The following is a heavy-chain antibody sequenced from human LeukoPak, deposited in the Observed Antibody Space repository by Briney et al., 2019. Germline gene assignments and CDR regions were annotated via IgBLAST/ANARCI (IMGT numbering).Heavy chain of an antibody. CDR1: GDSISSGDYY. D-gene: IGHD6-19*01. CDR2: IHYSGST. V-gene: IGHV4-31*03. Sequence: PSQTLSLTCTVSGDSISSGDYYWTWISQHPGKGLEWIGYIHYSGSTYYNPSLKSRVTISVDTSKNQFSLKVSSVTAADTAVYYCARAKYSSGWYLDYWGQGTLVTVSS. CDR3: ARAKYSSGWYLDY. J-gene: IGHJ4*02.